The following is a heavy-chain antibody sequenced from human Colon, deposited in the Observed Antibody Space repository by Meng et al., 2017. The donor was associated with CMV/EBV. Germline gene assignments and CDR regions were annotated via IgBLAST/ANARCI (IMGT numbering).Heavy chain of an antibody. CDR2: LSGSGVNT. CDR3: ARGQDYSNYWWFDP. Sequence: ASGVTFGALAMSWVRQAPGKGLEWVAGLSGSGVNTFYADSVRGRFTISRDNSKNTVFLQMNSLGVDDTAVYYCARGQDYSNYWWFDPWGQGTLVTVSS. D-gene: IGHD4-11*01. J-gene: IGHJ5*02. CDR1: GVTFGALA. V-gene: IGHV3-23*01.